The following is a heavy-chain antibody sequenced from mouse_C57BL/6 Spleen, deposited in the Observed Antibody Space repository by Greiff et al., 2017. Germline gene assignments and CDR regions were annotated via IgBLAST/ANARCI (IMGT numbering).Heavy chain of an antibody. J-gene: IGHJ4*01. V-gene: IGHV1-52*01. Sequence: QVQLQQPGAELVRPGSSVKLSCKASGYTFTSYWMHWVKQRPIQGLEWIGNIDPSDSETHYNQKFKDKATLTVDKSSSTAYMQLSSLTSEDSAVYYCARPYYDYPYAMDYWGQGTSVTVSS. CDR3: ARPYYDYPYAMDY. CDR2: IDPSDSET. CDR1: GYTFTSYW. D-gene: IGHD2-4*01.